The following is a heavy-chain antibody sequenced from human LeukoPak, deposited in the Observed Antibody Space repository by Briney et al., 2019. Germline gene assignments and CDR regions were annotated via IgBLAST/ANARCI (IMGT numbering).Heavy chain of an antibody. CDR2: VYYSGST. D-gene: IGHD2-21*02. CDR1: DGSINSGSFY. J-gene: IGHJ4*02. CDR3: ARLVCGGGDCPSHFGY. Sequence: PSETLSLTCSVSDGSINSGSFYWAWIRQPPGKGLEWIGSVYYSGSTYYNPSLKSRVTISIDMSKNEFSLKLSSVTAADTAIYSCARLVCGGGDCPSHFGYWAQGILVTVSS. V-gene: IGHV4-39*01.